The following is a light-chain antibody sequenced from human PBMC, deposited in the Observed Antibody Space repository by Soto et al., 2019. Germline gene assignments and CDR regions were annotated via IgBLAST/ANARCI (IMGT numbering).Light chain of an antibody. V-gene: IGKV1-5*01. CDR3: QQYNRYSTWT. CDR2: DAS. J-gene: IGKJ1*01. CDR1: QNIGTW. Sequence: DIQMTQSPSTLSASVGDRVTITCRASQNIGTWLAWYQQKLEKAPKLLIYDASRLESGVPSRFSGSGSGTDFTLTISNLQPDDFATYYCQQYNRYSTWTFGHGTKVEVK.